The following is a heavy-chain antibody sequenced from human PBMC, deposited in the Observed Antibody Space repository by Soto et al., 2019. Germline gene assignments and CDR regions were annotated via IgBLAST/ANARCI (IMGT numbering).Heavy chain of an antibody. V-gene: IGHV4-4*02. CDR1: GAPITTTKW. CDR2: LSREGNR. Sequence: QEQPQESGPGLVKPSETLSLTCTVSGAPITTTKWWAWVRLPPGKALEWIGELSREGNRNSNPSREGRLIMSLEQSKNHFSLKLTSVSAADTAIYSCATQTISHTWGVWGRGTSVTVSS. D-gene: IGHD3-16*01. J-gene: IGHJ6*02. CDR3: ATQTISHTWGV.